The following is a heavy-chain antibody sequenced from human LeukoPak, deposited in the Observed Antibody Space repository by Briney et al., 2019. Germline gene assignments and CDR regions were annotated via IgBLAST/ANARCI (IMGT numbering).Heavy chain of an antibody. Sequence: GSLRLSCAASEFTFSSYDMHWVRQATGKGLEWVSTVDTAGNAWYPDSVKGRFTISRENAKNSLNLQTNSLRVGDTAVYYCARAKMPGIQTAGRVNYFDSWGQGTLVTVSA. V-gene: IGHV3-13*01. CDR2: VDTAGNA. D-gene: IGHD6-13*01. J-gene: IGHJ4*02. CDR3: ARAKMPGIQTAGRVNYFDS. CDR1: EFTFSSYD.